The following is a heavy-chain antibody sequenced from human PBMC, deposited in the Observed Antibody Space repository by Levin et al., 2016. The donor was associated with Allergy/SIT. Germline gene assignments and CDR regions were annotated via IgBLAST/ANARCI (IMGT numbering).Heavy chain of an antibody. D-gene: IGHD2-2*01. V-gene: IGHV3-53*01. CDR3: ASLQYCSSTSCRRGYGMDV. J-gene: IGHJ6*02. CDR1: GFTVSSNY. Sequence: GESLKISCAASGFTVSSNYMSWVRQAPGKGLEWVSVIYSGGSIYYADSVKGRFTISRDNAKNSLYLQMNSLRAEDTAVYYCASLQYCSSTSCRRGYGMDVWGQGTTVTVSS. CDR2: IYSGGSI.